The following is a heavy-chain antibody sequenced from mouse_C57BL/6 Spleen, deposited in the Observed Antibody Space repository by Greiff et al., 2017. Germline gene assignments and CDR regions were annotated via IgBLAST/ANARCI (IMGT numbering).Heavy chain of an antibody. Sequence: VQLQQPGAELVKPGASVKLSCKASGYTFTSYWMQWVQQRPGQGLEWIGEIDPSDSNTNYNHKFKGKATLTVDTSSSTAYMQLSSLTSEDSAVYYCARIYARGYYFDYWGQGTTLTVSS. J-gene: IGHJ2*01. CDR1: GYTFTSYW. V-gene: IGHV1-50*01. D-gene: IGHD2-3*01. CDR2: IDPSDSNT. CDR3: ARIYARGYYFDY.